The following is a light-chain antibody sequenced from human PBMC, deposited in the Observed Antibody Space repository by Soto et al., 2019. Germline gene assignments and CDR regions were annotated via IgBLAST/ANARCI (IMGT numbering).Light chain of an antibody. CDR2: STN. Sequence: QAVVTQEPSLTVSPGGTVTLTCASGTGADPSGYSQNWFQQKRGQAPRPLIYSTNNRHSWTPGRFSGSLLGGKAALTLSGVQPEDEADYYCLLYYGGVQPYYVFGTGTKVTVL. CDR3: LLYYGGVQPYYV. J-gene: IGLJ1*01. V-gene: IGLV7-43*01. CDR1: TGADPSGYS.